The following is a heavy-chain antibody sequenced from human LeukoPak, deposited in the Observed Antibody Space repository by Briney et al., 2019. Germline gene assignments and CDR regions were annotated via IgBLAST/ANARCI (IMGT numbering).Heavy chain of an antibody. CDR3: ARGGTEHSDYVRDGLDV. CDR1: GFTVTNNY. Sequence: GGSLRLSCAASGFTVTNNYMKWVRQAPGKGLEWVSVIYTGGGAYYSDSVKGRFTLSRDNSKNTVFLQMNSLRPEDTAVYYCARGGTEHSDYVRDGLDVWGQGTTVTVSS. CDR2: IYTGGGA. J-gene: IGHJ6*02. D-gene: IGHD4-11*01. V-gene: IGHV3-66*02.